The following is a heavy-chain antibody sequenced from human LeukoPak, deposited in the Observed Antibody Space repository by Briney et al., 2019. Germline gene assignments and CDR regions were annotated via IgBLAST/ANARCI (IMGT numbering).Heavy chain of an antibody. Sequence: TSSETLSLTCTVSGGSISSYYWSWLRQPAGKGLEWIGRIYTSGSTNYNPSLKSRVTMSVDTSKNQFSLKLSSVTAADTPEYYCARDQGSGSYPYYYYYMAVWGKGTTVTVSS. V-gene: IGHV4-4*07. CDR3: ARDQGSGSYPYYYYYMAV. CDR2: IYTSGST. CDR1: GGSISSYY. J-gene: IGHJ6*03. D-gene: IGHD1-26*01.